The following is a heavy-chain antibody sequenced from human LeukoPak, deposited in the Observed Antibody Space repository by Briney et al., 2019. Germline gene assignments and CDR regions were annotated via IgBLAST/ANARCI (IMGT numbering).Heavy chain of an antibody. V-gene: IGHV4-38-2*01. CDR2: IYHSGST. Sequence: SETLSLTCAVSGYSISSGYYWGWIRQPPGKGLEWIGNIYHSGSTSYNSSLKSRVTISVDTSKNQFSLKLSSVTAADTAVYYCARLRSGYSSTCYYCDYWGQETLVLVSS. CDR3: ARLRSGYSSTCYYCDY. J-gene: IGHJ4*02. D-gene: IGHD6-13*01. CDR1: GYSISSGYY.